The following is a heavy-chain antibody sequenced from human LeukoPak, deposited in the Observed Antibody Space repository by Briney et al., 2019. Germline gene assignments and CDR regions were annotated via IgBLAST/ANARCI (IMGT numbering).Heavy chain of an antibody. CDR2: ISSSSSYI. V-gene: IGHV3-21*01. CDR3: ARVVVTADWYFDL. D-gene: IGHD2-21*02. CDR1: GFTFSSYS. J-gene: IGHJ2*01. Sequence: GGSLRLSCAASGFTFSSYSMNWVRQAPGKGLEWVSSISSSSSYIYYADSVKGRFTISRDNAKNSLYLQMNSLRAEDTAVYYCARVVVTADWYFDLWGRGTLVTVSS.